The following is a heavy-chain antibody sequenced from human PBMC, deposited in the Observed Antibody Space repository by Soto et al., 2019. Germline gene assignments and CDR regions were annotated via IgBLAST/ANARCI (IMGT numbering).Heavy chain of an antibody. CDR2: IRGSGDKT. D-gene: IGHD3-3*01. Sequence: GGSLRLSCAASGFTFSSYAMSWVRQAPGKGLEWVAAIRGSGDKTYYADSVKGRFTTSRDHSKNTLYLQMNRLRAEDTAVYYCAKDGRGGCLEKLVNCFDPWGQGTLVTVSS. J-gene: IGHJ5*02. CDR1: GFTFSSYA. V-gene: IGHV3-23*01. CDR3: AKDGRGGCLEKLVNCFDP.